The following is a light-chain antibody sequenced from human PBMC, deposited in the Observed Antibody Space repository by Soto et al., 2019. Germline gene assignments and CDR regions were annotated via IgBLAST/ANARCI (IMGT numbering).Light chain of an antibody. V-gene: IGKV3-15*01. CDR3: QQCSDWRLIT. CDR2: GAS. CDR1: ESVDRY. J-gene: IGKJ5*01. Sequence: EIVMTQSPGTLSVSPGERATLSCRASESVDRYLAWYQQKPGQAPRLLIYGASTRATGVPARFSGSGSGTEFSLPISSLQSEDFAVYFCQQCSDWRLITFGQGTRLEAK.